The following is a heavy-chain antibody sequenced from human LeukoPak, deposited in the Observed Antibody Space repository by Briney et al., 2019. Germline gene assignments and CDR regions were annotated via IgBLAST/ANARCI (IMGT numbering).Heavy chain of an antibody. CDR1: GGSFSGYY. D-gene: IGHD3-3*01. CDR3: ARASTIFGHFAY. V-gene: IGHV4-34*01. J-gene: IGHJ4*02. Sequence: SETLSLTCAVYGGSFSGYYWSWIRQPPGKGLEWIGEINHSGSTNYYPSRKSRVTISVDTSKNQFSLKLTSVTAADTAVSYCARASTIFGHFAYWGRGTLVTVSS. CDR2: INHSGST.